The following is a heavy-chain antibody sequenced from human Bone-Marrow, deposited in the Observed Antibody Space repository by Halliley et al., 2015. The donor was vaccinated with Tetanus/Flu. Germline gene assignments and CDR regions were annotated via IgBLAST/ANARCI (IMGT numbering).Heavy chain of an antibody. J-gene: IGHJ3*01. CDR2: ISGSGATK. CDR1: GFTFRNYA. V-gene: IGHV3-23*01. D-gene: IGHD1-26*01. Sequence: SLRLSCVVSGFTFRNYAMSWVRQAPGKGLEWVAHISGSGATKHYADSVKGRFTISRDNSNSTLYLQMSTLRAADTAVYYCVWELVAFDFWGQGTVVTVSS. CDR3: VWELVAFDF.